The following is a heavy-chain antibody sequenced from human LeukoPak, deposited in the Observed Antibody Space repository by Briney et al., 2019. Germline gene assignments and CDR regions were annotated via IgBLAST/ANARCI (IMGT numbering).Heavy chain of an antibody. V-gene: IGHV1-2*06. CDR1: GYTFTGYY. D-gene: IGHD3-3*01. J-gene: IGHJ4*02. CDR3: ARVTIFGVVIIDY. Sequence: ASVKVSCKASGYTFTGYYMHWVRQAPGQGLKWMGRINPNSGGTNYAQKFQGRVTMTRDTSISTACMELSRLRSDDTAVYYCARVTIFGVVIIDYWGQGTLVTVSS. CDR2: INPNSGGT.